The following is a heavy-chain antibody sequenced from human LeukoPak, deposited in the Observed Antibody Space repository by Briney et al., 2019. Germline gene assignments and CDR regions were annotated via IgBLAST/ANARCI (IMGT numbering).Heavy chain of an antibody. V-gene: IGHV4-59*05. CDR1: GGSISSYY. J-gene: IGHJ4*02. D-gene: IGHD6-19*01. CDR3: ASQKKPGIAVAGTSFDY. CDR2: IYYSGST. Sequence: SETLSLTCTVSGGSISSYYWSWIRQPPGKGLEWIGRIYYSGSTYYNPSLKSRVTISVDTSKNQFSLKLSSVTAADTAVYYCASQKKPGIAVAGTSFDYWAREPWSPSPQ.